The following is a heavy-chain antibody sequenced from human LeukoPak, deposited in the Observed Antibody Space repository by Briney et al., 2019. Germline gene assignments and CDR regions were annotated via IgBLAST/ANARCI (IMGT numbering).Heavy chain of an antibody. CDR3: AKSHWDGYKDY. CDR1: GGTFSSYG. J-gene: IGHJ4*02. V-gene: IGHV3-30*18. CDR2: ISYDGSNK. Sequence: SCKASGGTFSSYGMHWVRQAPGKGLEWVAVISYDGSNKYYADSVKGRFTISRDNSKNTLYLQMNSLRAEDTAVYYCAKSHWDGYKDYWGQGTLVTVSS. D-gene: IGHD5-24*01.